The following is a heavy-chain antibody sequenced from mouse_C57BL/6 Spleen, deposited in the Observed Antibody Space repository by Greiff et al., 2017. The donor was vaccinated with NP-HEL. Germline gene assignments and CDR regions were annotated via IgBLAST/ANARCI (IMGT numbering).Heavy chain of an antibody. CDR2: ISSGGDYI. CDR1: GFTFSSYA. CDR3: TRGPTTVVFDY. D-gene: IGHD1-1*01. J-gene: IGHJ2*01. V-gene: IGHV5-9-1*02. Sequence: EVMLVESGAGLVKPGGSLKLSCAASGFTFSSYAMSWVRQTPEKRLEWVAYISSGGDYIYYADTVKGRFTISRDNARNTLYLQMSSLKSEDTAMYYCTRGPTTVVFDYGGQGTTHTVSS.